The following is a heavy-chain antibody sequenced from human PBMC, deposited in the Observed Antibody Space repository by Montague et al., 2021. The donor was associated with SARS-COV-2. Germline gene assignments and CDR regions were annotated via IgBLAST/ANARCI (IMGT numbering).Heavy chain of an antibody. CDR2: IYYTGNT. CDR3: ARFAYRLLFIASCYGMDV. V-gene: IGHV4-59*12. CDR1: GGSISPYY. J-gene: IGHJ6*02. Sequence: SETLSLTCTVSGGSISPYYWTWIRQPPGKGLEWIGYIYYTGNTKYKPSLKSRVTISVDTSKNQFSLKLSSVTAADTAVYYCARFAYRLLFIASCYGMDVWGQGTTVTVSS. D-gene: IGHD2-2*01.